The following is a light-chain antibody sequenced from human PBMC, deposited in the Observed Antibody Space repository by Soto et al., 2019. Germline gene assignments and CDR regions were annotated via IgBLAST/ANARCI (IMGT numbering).Light chain of an antibody. J-gene: IGLJ1*01. V-gene: IGLV2-8*01. CDR1: SSDVGFYNY. CDR3: CSYAGTNNFV. CDR2: EVS. Sequence: QSVLTQPPSAPGSPGQSVTISCAGTSSDVGFYNYVSWYQQHPGKAPKLIISEVSQRPSGVPDRFSGSKSGNTASLTVSGLQAEDEADYYCCSYAGTNNFVFGTGTKLTVL.